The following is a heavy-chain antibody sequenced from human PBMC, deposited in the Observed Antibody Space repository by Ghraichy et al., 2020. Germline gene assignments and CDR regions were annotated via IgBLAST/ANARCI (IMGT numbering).Heavy chain of an antibody. D-gene: IGHD3-22*01. CDR1: GGSISSSSYY. Sequence: GSLRLSCTVSGGSISSSSYYWGWIRQPPGKGLEWIGSIYYSGSTYYNPSLKSRVTISVDTSKNQFSLKLSSVTAADTAVYYCARRRGDEDYYDSSGYINWFDPWGQGTLVTVSS. CDR2: IYYSGST. CDR3: ARRRGDEDYYDSSGYINWFDP. V-gene: IGHV4-39*01. J-gene: IGHJ5*02.